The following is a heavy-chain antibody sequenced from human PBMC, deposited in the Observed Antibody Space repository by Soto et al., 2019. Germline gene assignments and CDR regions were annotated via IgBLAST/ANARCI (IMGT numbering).Heavy chain of an antibody. CDR1: GASITSTTYF. CDR2: IYYSGRT. CDR3: AKNLPRTGRFDY. Sequence: SETLSLTCTLSGASITSTTYFWAWIRQSPGKGLEWVGSIYYSGRTYYNPSLRSRVTISVDRSKNQFSLTMSSVTAADTAVYYCAKNLPRTGRFDYWGQGTSVTVSS. V-gene: IGHV4-39*01. J-gene: IGHJ4*02.